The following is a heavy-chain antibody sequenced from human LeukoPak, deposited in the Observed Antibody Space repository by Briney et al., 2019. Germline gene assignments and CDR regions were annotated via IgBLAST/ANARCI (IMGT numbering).Heavy chain of an antibody. CDR2: IYYSGRT. D-gene: IGHD3-22*01. CDR3: ARGGNYDSSGSRAEYFRH. J-gene: IGHJ1*01. CDR1: GGPISSSTYY. V-gene: IGHV4-39*01. Sequence: SETLSLTCTVSGGPISSSTYYWGWIRQPPGKGLEWIGSIYYSGRTYYNPSLKSRVTISVDTSKNQFSLKLSSVTAADTAVYYCARGGNYDSSGSRAEYFRHWGQGTPVTVSS.